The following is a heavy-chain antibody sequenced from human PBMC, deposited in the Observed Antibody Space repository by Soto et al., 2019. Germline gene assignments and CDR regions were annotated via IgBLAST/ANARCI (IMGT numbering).Heavy chain of an antibody. CDR1: GYTFIDYY. CDR2: INPHNGDT. J-gene: IGHJ6*04. V-gene: IGHV1-2*02. CDR3: ARSGYRGSYHPRSC. D-gene: IGHD3-16*02. Sequence: ASVNISCKASGYTFIDYYIHWVRQAPGQGLEWMGCINPHNGDTNSPPKFQARVTMTRDTSNSKAYMELKRLYSNDTAVYHCARSGYRGSYHPRSCWGKGNMVSVSA.